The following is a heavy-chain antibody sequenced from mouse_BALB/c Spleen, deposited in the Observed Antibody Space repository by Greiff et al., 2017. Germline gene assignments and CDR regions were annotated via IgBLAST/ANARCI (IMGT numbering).Heavy chain of an antibody. V-gene: IGHV2-2*02. D-gene: IGHD2-3*01. Sequence: QVQLKESGPGLVQPSQSLSITCTVSGFSLTSYGVHWVRQSPGKGLEWLGVIWSGGSTDYNAAFISRLSISKDNSKSQVFFKMNSLQANDTAIYYCARKGYDGYYYAMDYWGQGTSVTVSS. CDR1: GFSLTSYG. CDR2: IWSGGST. CDR3: ARKGYDGYYYAMDY. J-gene: IGHJ4*01.